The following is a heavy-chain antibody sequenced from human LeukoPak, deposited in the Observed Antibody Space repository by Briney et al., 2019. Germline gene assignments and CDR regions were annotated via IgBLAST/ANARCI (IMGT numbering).Heavy chain of an antibody. D-gene: IGHD6-19*01. CDR3: AREPPSPYSSGWSAFGY. J-gene: IGHJ4*02. Sequence: GRSLRLSCAASGFTFSSYAMHWVRQAPGKGLEWVAVISYDGSNKYYADSVKGRFTISRDNSKNTLYLQMNSLRAEDTAVYYCAREPPSPYSSGWSAFGYWGQGTLVTVSS. V-gene: IGHV3-30-3*01. CDR2: ISYDGSNK. CDR1: GFTFSSYA.